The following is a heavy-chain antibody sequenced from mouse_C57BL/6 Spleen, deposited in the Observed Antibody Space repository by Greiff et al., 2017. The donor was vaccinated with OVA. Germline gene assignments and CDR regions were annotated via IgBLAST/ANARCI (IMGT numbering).Heavy chain of an antibody. CDR2: INYDGSST. Sequence: EVMLVESEGGLVQPGSSMKLSCTASGFTFSDYYMAWVRQVPEKGLEWVANINYDGSSTYYLDSLKSRFIISRDNAKNILYLQMSSLKSEDTATYYCARYGYDGLYFDVWGTGTTVTVSS. CDR1: GFTFSDYY. D-gene: IGHD2-2*01. J-gene: IGHJ1*03. CDR3: ARYGYDGLYFDV. V-gene: IGHV5-16*01.